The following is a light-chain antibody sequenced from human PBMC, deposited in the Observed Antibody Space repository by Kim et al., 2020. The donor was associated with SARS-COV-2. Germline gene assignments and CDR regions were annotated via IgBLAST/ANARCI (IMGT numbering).Light chain of an antibody. CDR3: QSRDSSGYHLG. CDR1: ILRNYY. CDR2: GKN. Sequence: LGQTVRITCQGDILRNYYPSGYQQKPGQSPVLVIYGKNNRPSGIPDRFSGSTSGNTASLTITGAQAEDEGDHYCQSRDSSGYHLGFGGGTKLT. V-gene: IGLV3-19*01. J-gene: IGLJ3*02.